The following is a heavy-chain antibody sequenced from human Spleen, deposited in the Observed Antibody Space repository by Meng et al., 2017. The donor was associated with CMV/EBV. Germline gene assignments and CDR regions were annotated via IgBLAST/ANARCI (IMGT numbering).Heavy chain of an antibody. CDR2: IASSGSI. Sequence: LQGQGPELVKSPEPPSPPGTASVGSTSGYSWTWIRQSAGKGLEWFGRIASSGSIDDNHSFRSRAIMSIDTSKNQLSLKLFSVTAADTAVYYCARAGARGVPVDYWGQGILVTVSS. CDR3: ARAGARGVPVDY. D-gene: IGHD3-10*01. V-gene: IGHV4-4*07. CDR1: VGSTSGYS. J-gene: IGHJ4*02.